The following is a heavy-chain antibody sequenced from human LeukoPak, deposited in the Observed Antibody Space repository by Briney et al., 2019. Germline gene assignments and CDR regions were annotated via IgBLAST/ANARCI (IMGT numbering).Heavy chain of an antibody. D-gene: IGHD1-26*01. CDR3: ARFEDELLLYSSWFDP. CDR2: IYYSGST. Sequence: PSETLSLTCTVSGGSISSGGYYWSWIRQPPGKGLEWIGYIYYSGSTYYNPSLKSRVTISVDRSKNQFSLKLSSVTAADTAVYYCARFEDELLLYSSWFDPWGQGTLVTVSS. J-gene: IGHJ5*02. CDR1: GGSISSGGYY. V-gene: IGHV4-30-2*01.